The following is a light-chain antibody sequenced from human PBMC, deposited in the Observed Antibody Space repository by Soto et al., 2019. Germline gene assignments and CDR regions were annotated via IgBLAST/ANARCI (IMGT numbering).Light chain of an antibody. CDR1: SSDLGSYNL. Sequence: QSVLTQPASVSGSPGQSITISCTGTSSDLGSYNLVSWYQQHPGKAPKLMIYEGSKRPSGVSNRFSGSKSGNTASLTISGLQAEDEADYYCCSYAGSSTLVFGTGTKVTVL. V-gene: IGLV2-23*01. J-gene: IGLJ1*01. CDR3: CSYAGSSTLV. CDR2: EGS.